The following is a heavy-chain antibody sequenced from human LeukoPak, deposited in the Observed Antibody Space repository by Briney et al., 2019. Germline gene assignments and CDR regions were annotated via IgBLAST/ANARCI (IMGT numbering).Heavy chain of an antibody. CDR3: ATVTGRAFDI. D-gene: IGHD2-21*02. CDR2: ISYDGSNK. CDR1: GFTFSSYA. Sequence: GGSLRLSCAASGFTFSSYAMHWVRQAPGKGLEWVAVISYDGSNKYYADSVKGRFTISRDNSKNTLYLQMNSLRAEDTAVYYCATVTGRAFDIWGQGTMVTVSS. J-gene: IGHJ3*02. V-gene: IGHV3-30-3*01.